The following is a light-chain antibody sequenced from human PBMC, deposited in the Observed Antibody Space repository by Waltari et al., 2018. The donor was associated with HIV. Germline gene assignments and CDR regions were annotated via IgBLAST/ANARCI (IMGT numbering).Light chain of an antibody. V-gene: IGLV2-11*01. CDR2: DVS. J-gene: IGLJ1*01. CDR1: RSDVGDYHY. Sequence: QSALTQPPSVSGSPGQSVPISCTGTRSDVGDYHYVSCYQQHPGKAPKLIIFDVSQRPSGVPDRFSGSKSGSTASLTISGLQTEDEADYFCCAYAAAHISYVFGSGTKVAVL. CDR3: CAYAAAHISYV.